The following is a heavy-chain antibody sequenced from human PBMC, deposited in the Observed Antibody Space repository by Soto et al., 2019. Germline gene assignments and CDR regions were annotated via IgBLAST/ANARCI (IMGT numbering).Heavy chain of an antibody. V-gene: IGHV1-24*01. D-gene: IGHD1-26*01. CDR1: GYPLTELS. J-gene: IGHJ6*01. Sequence: GSVKVCSKVSGYPLTELSIHLVRQAPGKGLEWMGGFDPEDGETIYAQKFQGRVTMTEDTSTDTAYMELRSLRSEDTAVYYCATDSRGLLVGANYGMDVWGQGTTVTVSS. CDR2: FDPEDGET. CDR3: ATDSRGLLVGANYGMDV.